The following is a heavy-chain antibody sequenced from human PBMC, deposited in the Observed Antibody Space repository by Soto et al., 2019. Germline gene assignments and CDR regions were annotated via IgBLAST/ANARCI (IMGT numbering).Heavy chain of an antibody. V-gene: IGHV1-58*02. CDR3: ATASAGYTFGFDL. Sequence: SVKVSCKASGFNFATSTIQWVRQTRGHRLEWIGWIVVGNGNTNFAQDLRQRVTFSRDMSTSTAYMDVSTLRFDDTAMYYCATASAGYTFGFDLWGQGSLVTVSS. CDR1: GFNFATST. J-gene: IGHJ4*02. D-gene: IGHD1-1*01. CDR2: IVVGNGNT.